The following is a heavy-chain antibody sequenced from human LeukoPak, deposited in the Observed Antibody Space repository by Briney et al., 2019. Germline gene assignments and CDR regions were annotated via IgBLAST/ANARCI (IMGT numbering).Heavy chain of an antibody. CDR1: GFTFSSYS. D-gene: IGHD6-13*01. J-gene: IGHJ4*02. CDR2: IKPDGTTK. V-gene: IGHV3-7*03. CDR3: AKSIPYGTTWYGRSDY. Sequence: GGSLRLSCAASGFTFSSYSMTWVRQAPGKGLEWVANIKPDGTTKFYVDSVKGRFTISRDNASNSLYLQMNSLRAEDTAIYYCAKSIPYGTTWYGRSDYWGQGTLVTVSS.